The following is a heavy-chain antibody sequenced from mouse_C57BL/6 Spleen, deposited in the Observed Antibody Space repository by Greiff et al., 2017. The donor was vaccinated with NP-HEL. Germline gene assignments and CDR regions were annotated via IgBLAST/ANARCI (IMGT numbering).Heavy chain of an antibody. CDR1: GFNIKDYY. CDR3: TPYPYYGRSQRYWYFDV. CDR2: IDPEDGDT. J-gene: IGHJ1*03. D-gene: IGHD1-1*01. Sequence: VQLQQSGAELVRPGASVKLSCTASGFNIKDYYMHWVKQRPEQGLEWIGRIDPEDGDTEYAPKFQGKATMTADTSSNTAYLQLSSLTSEDTAAYYCTPYPYYGRSQRYWYFDVWGTGTTVTVSS. V-gene: IGHV14-1*01.